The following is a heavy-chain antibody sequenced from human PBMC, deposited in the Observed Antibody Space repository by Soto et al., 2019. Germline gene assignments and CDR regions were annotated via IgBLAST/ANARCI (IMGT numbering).Heavy chain of an antibody. J-gene: IGHJ4*02. CDR3: ARVGWTTVGYYFDY. Sequence: ETLSLTCTVSVVSISSYYWSWIRQPPGKGLEWIEYIHYSGSTKYNPSLKSRVSISVDTSKSQFSLKLSSVTAADTAVYYCARVGWTTVGYYFDYWGQGALVTVSS. V-gene: IGHV4-59*01. D-gene: IGHD4-17*01. CDR1: VVSISSYY. CDR2: IHYSGST.